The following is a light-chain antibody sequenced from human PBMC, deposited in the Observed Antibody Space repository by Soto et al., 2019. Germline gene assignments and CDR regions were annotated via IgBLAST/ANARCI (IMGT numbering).Light chain of an antibody. J-gene: IGLJ2*01. V-gene: IGLV2-14*02. Sequence: QSVLTQPASVSGSPGQSITISCTGISSDVGSYNHVSWYQQHPGKAPKLMIYEVNERPSGVSNRFSGSKSGTSASLAISGLRSEDEADYYCGGWDDSLSGPVFGGGTKLTVL. CDR2: EVN. CDR1: SSDVGSYNH. CDR3: GGWDDSLSGPV.